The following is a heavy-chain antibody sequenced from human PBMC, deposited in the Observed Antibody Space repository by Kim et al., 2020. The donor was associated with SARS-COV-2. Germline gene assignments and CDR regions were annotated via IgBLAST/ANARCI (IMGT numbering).Heavy chain of an antibody. J-gene: IGHJ4*02. Sequence: GGSLRLSCSASGFTFSSLAMHWVRQAPGKGLEYISGISSNGDNTYYADSVKDRFTISRDNSKNTLYLQMSSLRPEDTAVYYCVKERTTGWYDFDYWGQG. D-gene: IGHD6-19*01. CDR1: GFTFSSLA. CDR2: ISSNGDNT. V-gene: IGHV3-64D*09. CDR3: VKERTTGWYDFDY.